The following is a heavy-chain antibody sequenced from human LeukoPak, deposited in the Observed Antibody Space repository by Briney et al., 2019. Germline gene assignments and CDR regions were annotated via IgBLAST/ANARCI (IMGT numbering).Heavy chain of an antibody. J-gene: IGHJ5*02. CDR1: GGSISSSSYY. D-gene: IGHD3-10*01. CDR2: IYYSGST. Sequence: PSETLSLTCTVSGGSISSSSYYWGWIRQPPGKGLEWIGSIYYSGSTYYNPSLKSRVTISVGTSKNQFSLKLSSVTAADTAVYYCGALYYYGSGVSRNWFDPWGQGTLVTVSS. CDR3: GALYYYGSGVSRNWFDP. V-gene: IGHV4-39*01.